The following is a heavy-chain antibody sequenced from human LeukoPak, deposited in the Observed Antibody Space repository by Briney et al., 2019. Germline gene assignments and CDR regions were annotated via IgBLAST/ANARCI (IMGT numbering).Heavy chain of an antibody. J-gene: IGHJ4*02. CDR1: GFIFSDYY. V-gene: IGHV3-11*04. D-gene: IGHD6-19*01. Sequence: GGSLRLSCAASGFIFSDYYMNWIRQAPGKGLEWVSYISSSGSTIYYADSVKGRFTISRDNAKNSLYLQMNSLRAEDTAVYYCARVLGQWLVDYWGQGTLVTVSS. CDR3: ARVLGQWLVDY. CDR2: ISSSGSTI.